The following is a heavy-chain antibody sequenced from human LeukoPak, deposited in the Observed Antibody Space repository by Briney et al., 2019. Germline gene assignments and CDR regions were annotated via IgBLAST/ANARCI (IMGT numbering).Heavy chain of an antibody. V-gene: IGHV1-69*06. J-gene: IGHJ4*02. Sequence: SVKVSCKASGGTFSSYAISWVRQAPGQGLEWMGGIIPIFGTANYAQKFQGRVTITADKSTSTAYMELSSLRSEDTAVYYCARVGGEVTMTTVTTFGGGYNAFDYWGQGTLVTVSS. CDR3: ARVGGEVTMTTVTTFGGGYNAFDY. CDR2: IIPIFGTA. CDR1: GGTFSSYA. D-gene: IGHD4-17*01.